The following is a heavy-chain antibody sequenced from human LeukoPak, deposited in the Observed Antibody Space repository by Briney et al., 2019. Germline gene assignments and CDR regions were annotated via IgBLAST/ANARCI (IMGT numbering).Heavy chain of an antibody. CDR3: ATELGLRNAFNI. V-gene: IGHV3-11*01. Sequence: PGGSLRLSCAASGLTFSDCYMSWLRQAPGKGLEWISYISISGDTIYYADSVRGRFTISRDNAKNSLYLQMNSLRAEDTAVYYCATELGLRNAFNIWGQGTMVTVSS. CDR1: GLTFSDCY. D-gene: IGHD3-16*01. CDR2: ISISGDTI. J-gene: IGHJ3*02.